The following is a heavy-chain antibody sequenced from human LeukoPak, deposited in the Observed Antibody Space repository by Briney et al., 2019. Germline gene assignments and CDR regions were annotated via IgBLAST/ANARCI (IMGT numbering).Heavy chain of an antibody. CDR1: GFTFSNLD. J-gene: IGHJ4*02. D-gene: IGHD6-19*01. CDR2: ITSNGGRS. V-gene: IGHV3-23*01. CDR3: VKGGWLDN. Sequence: GGSLRLSCTASGFTFSNLDMTGVHQAPGKGLEWVSVITSNGGRSNYVDFAKGRFTTSRDNSKDTLYLQMNGLSAEDTALYYCVKGGWLDNWGQGALVTVSS.